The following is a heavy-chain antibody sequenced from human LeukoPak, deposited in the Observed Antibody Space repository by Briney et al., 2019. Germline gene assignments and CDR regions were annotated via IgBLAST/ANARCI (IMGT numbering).Heavy chain of an antibody. D-gene: IGHD3-10*01. V-gene: IGHV4-61*02. CDR3: ASGSSFDH. CDR2: IYTGGNT. Sequence: SQTLSLTCTVSGGSINSGSYYWTWIRQPAGKELEWIGRIYTGGNTNSNPSLKSRVTISVDTSKNQFSLKLSSVTAADTAVYYCASGSSFDHWGQGTLVTVSS. CDR1: GGSINSGSYY. J-gene: IGHJ4*02.